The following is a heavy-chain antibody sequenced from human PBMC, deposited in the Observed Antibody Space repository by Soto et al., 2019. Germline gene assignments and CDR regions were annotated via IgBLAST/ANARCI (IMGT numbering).Heavy chain of an antibody. CDR2: INPRSGDT. Sequence: ASVKVSCKASGYTFVGYYIHWVRQAPGQGLEWMGRINPRSGDTTYAQKFQGRLTMTRDTSISTAYMELSSLRSDDTAVYYCGRDGVGATPLGWFDPWGQGSLVTVSA. CDR3: GRDGVGATPLGWFDP. CDR1: GYTFVGYY. D-gene: IGHD1-26*01. V-gene: IGHV1-2*06. J-gene: IGHJ5*02.